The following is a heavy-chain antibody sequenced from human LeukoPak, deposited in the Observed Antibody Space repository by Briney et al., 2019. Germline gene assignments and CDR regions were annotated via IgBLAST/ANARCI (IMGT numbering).Heavy chain of an antibody. V-gene: IGHV4-4*02. CDR1: GGSISSSNW. CDR3: ARHALWNAFDI. Sequence: PSETLSLTCAVSGGSISSSNWWSWVRQPPGKGLEWIGEISHSGSTNYNPSLKSRVTISVDTSKNQFSLKLSSVTAADTAVYYCARHALWNAFDIWGQGTMVTVSS. CDR2: ISHSGST. J-gene: IGHJ3*02. D-gene: IGHD2-2*01.